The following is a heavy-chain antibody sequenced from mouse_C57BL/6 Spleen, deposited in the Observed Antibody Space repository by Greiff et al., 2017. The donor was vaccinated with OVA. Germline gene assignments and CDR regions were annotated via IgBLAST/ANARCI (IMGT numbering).Heavy chain of an antibody. J-gene: IGHJ3*01. D-gene: IGHD2-3*01. CDR2: ISSGGSYT. V-gene: IGHV5-6*01. CDR3: ARHEDGYSGFAY. CDR1: GFTFSSYG. Sequence: EVNLVESGGDLVKPGGSLKLSCAASGFTFSSYGMSWVRQTPDKRLEWVATISSGGSYTYYPDSVKGRFTISRDNAKNTLYLQMSSLKSEDTAMYYCARHEDGYSGFAYWGQGTLVTVSA.